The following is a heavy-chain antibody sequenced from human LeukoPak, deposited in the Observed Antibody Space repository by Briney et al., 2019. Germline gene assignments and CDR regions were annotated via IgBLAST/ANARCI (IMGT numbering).Heavy chain of an antibody. Sequence: PSETLSLTCTVSGGSISSYYWSWIRQPPGKGLEWIGYIYYSGSTNYNPSLKSRVTISVDTSKNQFSLKLSSVTAADTAVYYCARQTLDSGYDHYYYYGMDVWGQGTTVTVSS. CDR3: ARQTLDSGYDHYYYYGMDV. J-gene: IGHJ6*02. CDR1: GGSISSYY. D-gene: IGHD5-12*01. CDR2: IYYSGST. V-gene: IGHV4-59*08.